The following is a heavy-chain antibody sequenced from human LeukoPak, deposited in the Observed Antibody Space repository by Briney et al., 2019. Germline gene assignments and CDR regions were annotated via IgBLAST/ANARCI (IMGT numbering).Heavy chain of an antibody. D-gene: IGHD4-17*01. J-gene: IGHJ3*02. CDR1: GFAVSSNY. CDR2: IKQDGSEK. Sequence: GGSLRLSCAASGFAVSSNYMSWVRQAPGKGLEWVANIKQDGSEKYYVDSVKGRSTISRDNAKNSLYLQMNSLRAEDTAVYYCARPQNAIYYGDYVDAFDIWGQGTMVTVSS. V-gene: IGHV3-7*01. CDR3: ARPQNAIYYGDYVDAFDI.